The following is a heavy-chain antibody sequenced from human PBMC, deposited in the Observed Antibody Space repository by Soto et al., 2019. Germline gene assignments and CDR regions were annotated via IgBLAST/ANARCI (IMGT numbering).Heavy chain of an antibody. D-gene: IGHD5-18*01. V-gene: IGHV4-30-2*01. Sequence: SETLSLTCAVSGGSISSGGYSWSWIRQPPGKGLEWIGYMYHSGSTYYNPSLKSRVTISIDRSKNQFSLKLSSVTAADTAIYYCARRYGYAFDIWGQGTMVT. J-gene: IGHJ3*02. CDR1: GGSISSGGYS. CDR3: ARRYGYAFDI. CDR2: MYHSGST.